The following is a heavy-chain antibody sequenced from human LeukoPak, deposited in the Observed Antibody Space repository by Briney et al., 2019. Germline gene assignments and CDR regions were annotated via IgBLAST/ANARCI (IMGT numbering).Heavy chain of an antibody. Sequence: SETLSLTCAVYGGSFSGYYWSWIRQPPGEGLEWIGEINHSGSTNYNPSLKSRVTISVDTSKNQFSLKLSSVTAADTAVYYCARTRSSIAAPRYYMDVWGKGTTVTVSS. V-gene: IGHV4-34*01. D-gene: IGHD6-6*01. CDR1: GGSFSGYY. J-gene: IGHJ6*03. CDR2: INHSGST. CDR3: ARTRSSIAAPRYYMDV.